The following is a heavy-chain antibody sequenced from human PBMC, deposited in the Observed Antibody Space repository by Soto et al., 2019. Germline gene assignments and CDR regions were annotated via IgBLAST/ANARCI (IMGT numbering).Heavy chain of an antibody. CDR3: TLVVPGENAFDI. V-gene: IGHV3-73*01. D-gene: IGHD2-15*01. Sequence: GGSLRLSCAASGFTFSGSAMHWVRQASGKGLEWVGRIRSKANSYATAYAASVKGRFTISRDDSKNTAYLQMNSLKTEDTAVYYCTLVVPGENAFDIWGQGTMVTVSS. J-gene: IGHJ3*02. CDR2: IRSKANSYAT. CDR1: GFTFSGSA.